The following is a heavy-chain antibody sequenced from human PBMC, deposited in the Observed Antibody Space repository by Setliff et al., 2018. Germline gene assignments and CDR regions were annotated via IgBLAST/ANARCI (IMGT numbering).Heavy chain of an antibody. CDR3: AREITMTYYFYYMDV. Sequence: SETLSLTCAVYGGSFSDYYWSWIRQSPGKGLEWIGEINHSGSTNYNPSLKTRVTISVDTSKNQFSLTLSSVTAADTAVYYCAREITMTYYFYYMDVWGKGTTVTVSS. CDR2: INHSGST. D-gene: IGHD3-3*01. CDR1: GGSFSDYY. J-gene: IGHJ6*03. V-gene: IGHV4-34*01.